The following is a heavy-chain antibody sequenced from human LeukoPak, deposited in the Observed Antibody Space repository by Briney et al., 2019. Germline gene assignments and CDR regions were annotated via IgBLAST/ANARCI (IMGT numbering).Heavy chain of an antibody. V-gene: IGHV1-24*01. Sequence: ASVKVSXKVSGYTLTELSMHWVRQAPGKGLEWMGGFDPEDGETIYALKLQGRVTMTEDTSTDTAYMELSSLRSEDTAVYYCATEPPQLERFGWFDPWGQGTLVTVSS. D-gene: IGHD1-1*01. CDR1: GYTLTELS. J-gene: IGHJ5*02. CDR2: FDPEDGET. CDR3: ATEPPQLERFGWFDP.